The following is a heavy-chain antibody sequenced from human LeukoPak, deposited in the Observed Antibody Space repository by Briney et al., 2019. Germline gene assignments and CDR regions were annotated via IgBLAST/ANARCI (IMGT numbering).Heavy chain of an antibody. CDR3: ARGDGYCSGGRCSRVWFDP. D-gene: IGHD2-15*01. V-gene: IGHV1-2*02. CDR2: INPNSGGT. CDR1: GYTFTDYY. Sequence: ASVKVSCKASGYTFTDYYMHWVRPAPGQGLAWMGWINPNSGGTDYAQKFQGRVTMTRDTSISTAYMDLSRLRSDDTAVYYCARGDGYCSGGRCSRVWFDPWGQGTLVTVSS. J-gene: IGHJ5*02.